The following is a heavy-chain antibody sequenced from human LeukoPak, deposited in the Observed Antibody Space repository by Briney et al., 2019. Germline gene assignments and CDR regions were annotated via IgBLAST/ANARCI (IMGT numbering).Heavy chain of an antibody. J-gene: IGHJ4*02. V-gene: IGHV4-34*01. Sequence: SETLSLTCAVYGGSFSGYYWSWIRQPPGKGLEWIGSIYYSGSTYYNPSLKSRVTISVDTSKNQFSLKLSSVTAADTAVYYCARSRGWLQSHPLGYWGQGTLVTVSS. CDR2: IYYSGST. CDR1: GGSFSGYY. D-gene: IGHD5-24*01. CDR3: ARSRGWLQSHPLGY.